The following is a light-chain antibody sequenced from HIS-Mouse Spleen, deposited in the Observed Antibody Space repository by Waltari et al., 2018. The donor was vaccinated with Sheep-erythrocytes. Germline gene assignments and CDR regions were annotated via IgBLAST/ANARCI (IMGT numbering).Light chain of an antibody. Sequence: QSALTQPASASGSPGQSITISCTRTRSDVGSYNLVSWNQQQPGKAPKLMIYEGSKRPSGVSNRFSGSKSGNTASLTISGLQAEDEADYYCCSYAGSSTPWVFGGGTKLTVL. CDR2: EGS. V-gene: IGLV2-23*01. J-gene: IGLJ3*02. CDR1: RSDVGSYNL. CDR3: CSYAGSSTPWV.